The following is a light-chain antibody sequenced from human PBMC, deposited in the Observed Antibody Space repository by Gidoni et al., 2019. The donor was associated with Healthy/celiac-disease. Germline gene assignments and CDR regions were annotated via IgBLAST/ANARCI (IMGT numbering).Light chain of an antibody. CDR2: AAS. Sequence: DIQMTQSPSSLSASVVDRVTITCRASQSISSYLNWYQQKPGKTPKLLIYAASSLQSGVPSRFSGSGSGTDFTLTISSLQPEDFSTYFCQQSSSTLWTFSQGTKLEIK. CDR1: QSISSY. J-gene: IGKJ1*01. CDR3: QQSSSTLWT. V-gene: IGKV1-39*01.